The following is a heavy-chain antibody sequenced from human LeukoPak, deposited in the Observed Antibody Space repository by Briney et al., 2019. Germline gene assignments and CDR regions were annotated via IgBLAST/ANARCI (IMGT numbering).Heavy chain of an antibody. CDR2: MNPNSGNT. D-gene: IGHD5-24*01. V-gene: IGHV1-8*02. CDR1: GYTFTSYD. Sequence: GASVKVSCKASGYTFTSYDINWVRQATGQGLEWVGWMNPNSGNTGYAHKLQGRVTMTRNTSISTAYMELSSLRSEDTAVYYCARVGMATIDYWGQGTLVTVSS. CDR3: ARVGMATIDY. J-gene: IGHJ4*02.